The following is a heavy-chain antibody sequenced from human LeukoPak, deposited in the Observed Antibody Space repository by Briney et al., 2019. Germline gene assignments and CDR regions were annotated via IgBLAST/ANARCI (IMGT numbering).Heavy chain of an antibody. CDR1: GFTFSSYS. V-gene: IGHV3-21*01. CDR3: ARGSGVQVWSSLDY. Sequence: GGSLRLSCAASGFTFSSYSISWVRQAPGKGLEWVSSISSSGSYIYYADSVKGRVNISRDNAKNSLNLQMNSLRAEDTAVYYCARGSGVQVWSSLDYWGQGTLVTVSS. D-gene: IGHD5-18*01. J-gene: IGHJ4*02. CDR2: ISSSGSYI.